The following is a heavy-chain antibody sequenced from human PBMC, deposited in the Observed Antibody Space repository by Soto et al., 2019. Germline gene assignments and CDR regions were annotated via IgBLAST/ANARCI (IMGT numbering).Heavy chain of an antibody. CDR2: ISYDGSNK. CDR1: GFTFSSYG. V-gene: IGHV3-30*18. J-gene: IGHJ4*02. Sequence: GGSLRLSCAASGFTFSSYGMHWVRQAPGKGLEWVAVISYDGSNKYYADSVKGRFTISRDNSKNTLYLQMNSLRAEDTAVYYCAKDLEERTIAVAFDYWGQGTLVTVSS. CDR3: AKDLEERTIAVAFDY. D-gene: IGHD6-19*01.